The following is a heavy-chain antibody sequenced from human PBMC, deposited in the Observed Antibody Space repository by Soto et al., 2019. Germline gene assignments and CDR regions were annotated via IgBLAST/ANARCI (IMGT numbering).Heavy chain of an antibody. D-gene: IGHD3-22*01. Sequence: SVKVSCKASGFTFTSSAVQWVRQARGQRLEWIGWIVVGSGNTNYAQKFQERVTITRDMSTSTAYMELSSLRSEDTAVYYCAADSNIMIVARFDYWGQGTLVTVSS. CDR2: IVVGSGNT. CDR3: AADSNIMIVARFDY. CDR1: GFTFTSSA. V-gene: IGHV1-58*01. J-gene: IGHJ4*02.